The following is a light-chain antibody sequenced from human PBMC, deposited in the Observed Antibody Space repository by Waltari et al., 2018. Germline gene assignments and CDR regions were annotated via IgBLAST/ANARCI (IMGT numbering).Light chain of an antibody. CDR1: SSDV. CDR2: DVS. CDR3: SSYTSSSTV. J-gene: IGLJ2*01. V-gene: IGLV2-14*01. Sequence: QSALTQPASASGSPGQSITISCTATSSDVVSWYQQHPGKAPKLMIYDVSNRPSGVSTRFSGSKSGNTASLTISGLQAEDEADYYCSSYTSSSTVFGGGTKLTVL.